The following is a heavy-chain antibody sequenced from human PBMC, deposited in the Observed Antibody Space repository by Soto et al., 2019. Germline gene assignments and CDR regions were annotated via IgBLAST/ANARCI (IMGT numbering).Heavy chain of an antibody. CDR3: AAPWEYYYRSKAFDI. J-gene: IGHJ3*02. CDR2: MNPNSGNT. CDR1: GYTFTSYD. Sequence: ASVKVSCKASGYTFTSYDINWVRQATGQGHEWMGWMNPNSGNTGYAQKFQGRVTMTRNNSISTAYMELSSLRSEDTAVYYCAAPWEYYYRSKAFDIWGQGTLVTVSS. D-gene: IGHD3-10*01. V-gene: IGHV1-8*01.